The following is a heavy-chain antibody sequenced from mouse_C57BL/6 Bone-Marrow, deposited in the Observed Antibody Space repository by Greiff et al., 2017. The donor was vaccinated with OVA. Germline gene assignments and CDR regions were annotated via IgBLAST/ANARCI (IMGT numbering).Heavy chain of an antibody. V-gene: IGHV1-82*01. CDR3: ARDLPGFAY. CDR1: GYAFSSSW. J-gene: IGHJ3*01. CDR2: IYPGDGDT. Sequence: VQLQQSGPELVKPGASVKISCKASGYAFSSSWMNWVKQRPGKGLEWIGRIYPGDGDTNYNGKFKGKATLTADKSSSTAYMQLSSLTSEDSAVYFCARDLPGFAYWGQGTLVTVSA.